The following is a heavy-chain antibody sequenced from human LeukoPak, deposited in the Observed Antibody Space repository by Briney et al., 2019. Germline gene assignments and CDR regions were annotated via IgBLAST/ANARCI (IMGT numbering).Heavy chain of an antibody. CDR2: IYYSGST. CDR3: ARQPGRRDAFDI. J-gene: IGHJ3*02. Sequence: SETLSLTCTVCGGSISSSSYYWGWIRQPPGKGLEWIGSIYYSGSTYYNPSLKSRVTISVDTSKNQFSLKLSSVTAADTAVYYCARQPGRRDAFDIWGQGTMVTVSS. CDR1: GGSISSSSYY. V-gene: IGHV4-39*01.